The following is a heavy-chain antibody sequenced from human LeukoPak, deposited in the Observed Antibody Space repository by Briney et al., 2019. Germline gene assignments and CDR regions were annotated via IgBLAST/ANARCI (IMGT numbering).Heavy chain of an antibody. J-gene: IGHJ4*02. CDR3: AKGSCSSTSCPLHY. CDR1: GFTFSSYA. CDR2: ISGSGGST. Sequence: GGSLRLSCAASGFTFSSYAMSWVRQAPGKGLEWVSAISGSGGSTYYADSVKGRLTISRDNSKNTLYLQLNSLRAEDTAVYYCAKGSCSSTSCPLHYWGQGTLVTVSS. D-gene: IGHD2-2*01. V-gene: IGHV3-23*01.